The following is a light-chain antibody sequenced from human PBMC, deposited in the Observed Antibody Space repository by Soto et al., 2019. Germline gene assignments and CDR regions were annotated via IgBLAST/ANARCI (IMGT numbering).Light chain of an antibody. CDR1: SSDVGGYNS. J-gene: IGLJ1*01. V-gene: IGLV2-14*01. CDR3: CSYTSGSTLYV. CDR2: DVS. Sequence: QSVLTQPASVSGSPGQSITISCTGTSSDVGGYNSVSWYQQHPGKAPKLMIYDVSSRPSGVSNRFSGSKSGNTASLTISGLQAEDEADDYCCSYTSGSTLYVFGAGTKVTVL.